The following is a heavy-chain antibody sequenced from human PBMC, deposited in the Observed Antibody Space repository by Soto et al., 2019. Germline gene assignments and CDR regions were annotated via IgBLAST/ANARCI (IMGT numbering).Heavy chain of an antibody. J-gene: IGHJ5*02. D-gene: IGHD3-10*01. CDR3: ASNLVRGLDLYH. Sequence: ASVKVSCKASGYTFTSYAMHWVRQAPGQRLEWMGWINAGNGNTKYSQKFQGRVTITRDTSASTAYMELSSLRSEDTAVYYCASNLVRGLDLYHWGQGTLVTVSS. CDR2: INAGNGNT. V-gene: IGHV1-3*01. CDR1: GYTFTSYA.